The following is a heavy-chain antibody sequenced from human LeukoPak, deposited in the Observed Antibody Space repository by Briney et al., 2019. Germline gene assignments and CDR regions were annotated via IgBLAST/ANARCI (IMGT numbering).Heavy chain of an antibody. V-gene: IGHV1-69*01. CDR2: IIPNFEIA. D-gene: IGHD2-2*02. CDR3: ARNTLGTLTSFDC. CDR1: GGTFSNYA. J-gene: IGHJ4*02. Sequence: GASVKVSCKVSGGTFSNYAISWVRQAPGQGLEWMGGIIPNFEIAKFAQKFQGRVTITADESTSTAYMELSSLRSDDTAVYYCARNTLGTLTSFDCWGQGTLVTVSS.